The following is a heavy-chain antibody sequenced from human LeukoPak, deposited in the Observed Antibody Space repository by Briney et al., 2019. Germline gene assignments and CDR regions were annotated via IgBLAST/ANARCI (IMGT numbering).Heavy chain of an antibody. CDR1: GYGFTSYW. J-gene: IGHJ6*03. V-gene: IGHV5-51*01. CDR3: ARLPSYYYYMDV. CDR2: IYPGDSDT. Sequence: GASLKISCKGSGYGFTSYWIGWVRRMPGKGLEWMGIIYPGDSDTRYSPSFQGQVTISADKSINTSSLQWSSLKASDTAMYYCARLPSYYYYMDVWGKGTTVTVSS.